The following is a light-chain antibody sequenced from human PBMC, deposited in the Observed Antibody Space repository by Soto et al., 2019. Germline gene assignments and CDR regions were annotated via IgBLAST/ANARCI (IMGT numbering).Light chain of an antibody. CDR3: FQHYSYPPT. Sequence: AIQMTQSPSSLSASLGDRVTITCRASQGIRNDLGWYQQKPGKAPNLLIYAASSLQSGVPSRVSGSGSGTDFTRTISSLQREDFATYYCFQHYSYPPTCGQGTKVEIK. J-gene: IGKJ1*01. V-gene: IGKV1-6*01. CDR1: QGIRND. CDR2: AAS.